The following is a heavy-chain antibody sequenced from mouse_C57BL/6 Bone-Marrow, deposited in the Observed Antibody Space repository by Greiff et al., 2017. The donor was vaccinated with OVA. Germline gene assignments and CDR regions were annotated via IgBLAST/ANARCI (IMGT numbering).Heavy chain of an antibody. D-gene: IGHD2-3*01. CDR3: ARDLGLLPYYFDY. J-gene: IGHJ2*01. Sequence: QVQLQQPGAELVMPGASVKLSCKASGYTFTSYWMHWVKQRPGQGLEWIGEIDPSDSYTNYNQKFKGKSTLTVDKSSSTAYMQLSSLTSEDSAVYYCARDLGLLPYYFDYWGLGTTLTVSS. CDR2: IDPSDSYT. CDR1: GYTFTSYW. V-gene: IGHV1-69*01.